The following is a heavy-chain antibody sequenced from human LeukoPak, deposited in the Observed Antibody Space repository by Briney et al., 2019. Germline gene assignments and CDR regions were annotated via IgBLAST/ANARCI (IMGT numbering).Heavy chain of an antibody. Sequence: GGSLRLSCAASGFTVSSNYMTWVRQAPGKGLEWVSDIYSGGSTYYADSVKGRFTMSRDNSKNTLYLQMNRLRAEDTAVYYCSSGGNSVFDYWGQGTLVTVSS. V-gene: IGHV3-53*01. J-gene: IGHJ4*02. D-gene: IGHD4-23*01. CDR2: IYSGGST. CDR3: SSGGNSVFDY. CDR1: GFTVSSNY.